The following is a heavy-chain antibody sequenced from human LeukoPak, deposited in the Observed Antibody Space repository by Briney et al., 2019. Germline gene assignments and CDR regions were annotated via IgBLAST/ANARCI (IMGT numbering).Heavy chain of an antibody. CDR3: VRGGHKLDIETSRYYYGLDV. CDR1: GITLNDYW. CDR2: IESDGTRT. J-gene: IGHJ6*02. Sequence: GGSLRLSFAASGITLNDYWMYWVRHGPGKGLVHVSRIESDGTRTVYADSVKGRFTISRDNAKNTMYLQMNSLRAEDTAVYYCVRGGHKLDIETSRYYYGLDVWGQGTTVTVSS. D-gene: IGHD2-2*03. V-gene: IGHV3-74*03.